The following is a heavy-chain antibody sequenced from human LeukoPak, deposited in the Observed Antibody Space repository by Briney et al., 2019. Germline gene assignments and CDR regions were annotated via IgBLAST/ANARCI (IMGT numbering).Heavy chain of an antibody. D-gene: IGHD5-18*01. CDR3: AKGAASRRYTYVPN. J-gene: IGHJ1*01. CDR2: VSGSGGST. CDR1: ALGFGRVS. Sequence: PGRSLRPSCAISALGFGRVSMVGVRQAPKKRMEWGSTVSGSGGSTYYAESVKGRFTISRDNSNHTLHLQMNSLRAEDTAVYYCAKGAASRRYTYVPNWGQGALVTVSS. V-gene: IGHV3-23*01.